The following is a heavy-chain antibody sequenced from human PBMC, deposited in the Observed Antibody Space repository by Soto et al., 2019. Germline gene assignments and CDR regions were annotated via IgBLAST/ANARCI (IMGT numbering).Heavy chain of an antibody. D-gene: IGHD6-13*01. CDR2: ISYDGSNK. CDR3: EKIWTSAAAGFDH. Sequence: GGSLRLSCAASGFTFSSYGMHWVRQAPGKGLEWVAVISYDGSNKYYADSVKGRFTTSRDNSKNTLYLQMNSLRAEDTAVYYCEKIWTSAAAGFDHWGQGTLVTVS. J-gene: IGHJ4*02. CDR1: GFTFSSYG. V-gene: IGHV3-30*18.